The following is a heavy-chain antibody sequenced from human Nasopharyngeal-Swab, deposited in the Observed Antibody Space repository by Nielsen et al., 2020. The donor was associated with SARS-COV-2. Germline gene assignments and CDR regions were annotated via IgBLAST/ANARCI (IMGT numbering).Heavy chain of an antibody. D-gene: IGHD2-15*01. J-gene: IGHJ4*02. Sequence: GGSLRLSCAASGFTFSDSAIHWVRQASGKGLEWVGRIRSKGNTYATAYAASVKGRLIIFRDGPTNTAYLQMNSLKTEDTAVYYCTRCGGGCYSGRDYWGQETLVTVSS. CDR1: GFTFSDSA. CDR3: TRCGGGCYSGRDY. CDR2: IRSKGNTYAT. V-gene: IGHV3-73*01.